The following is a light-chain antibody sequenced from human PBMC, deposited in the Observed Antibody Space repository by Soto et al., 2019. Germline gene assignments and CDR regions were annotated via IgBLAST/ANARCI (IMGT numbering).Light chain of an antibody. J-gene: IGKJ1*01. Sequence: DIDLTQFPSTLSSSVGDRVTLTCRARRSISISLAWYQQKAGQAPRLLIYDASNRATGAPSRFSGSGSGTEFTLTISSLEPEDFATYYCQKQDNCPWTFGQGTKVDIK. CDR3: QKQDNCPWT. CDR1: RSISIS. CDR2: DAS. V-gene: IGKV1-5*01.